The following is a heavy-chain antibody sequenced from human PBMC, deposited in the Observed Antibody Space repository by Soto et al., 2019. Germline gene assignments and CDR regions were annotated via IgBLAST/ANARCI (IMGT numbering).Heavy chain of an antibody. CDR3: AGRAVAGTGDWFDP. CDR2: ISAYNGNT. CDR1: GPPFAGLG. Sequence: QVQLVQSGAEVKKPGAPLRFSCRPPGPPFAGLGFAGGGRPPGQGLEWMEWISAYNGNTNYAQKFQDRVTMTTDTSTTTAYMELRSLRSDDTAVYYCAGRAVAGTGDWFDPWGQGTLVTVSS. J-gene: IGHJ5*02. D-gene: IGHD6-19*01. V-gene: IGHV1-18*01.